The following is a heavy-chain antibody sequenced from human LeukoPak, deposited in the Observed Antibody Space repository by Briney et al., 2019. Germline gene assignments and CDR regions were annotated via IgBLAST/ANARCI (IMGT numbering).Heavy chain of an antibody. CDR3: AKGTGYSSGSYDY. CDR2: INWNGGSI. J-gene: IGHJ4*01. CDR1: GFSFDDYA. V-gene: IGHV3-9*01. Sequence: GGSLRLSCAASGFSFDDYAMNWVRQAPGKGLEWVSGINWNGGSIGYADSVKGRFTISRDNAKNSLYLQMNSLRADDTALYFCAKGTGYSSGSYDYWGHGTLVTVSS. D-gene: IGHD6-19*01.